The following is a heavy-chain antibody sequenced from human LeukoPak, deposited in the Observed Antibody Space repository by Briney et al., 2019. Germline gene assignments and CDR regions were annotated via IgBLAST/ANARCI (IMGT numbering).Heavy chain of an antibody. V-gene: IGHV3-9*01. D-gene: IGHD3-10*01. Sequence: GRSLRLSCAASGFTFDDYAMHWVRQAPGKGLEWVSGISWNSGSIGYADSVKGRFTISRDNAKNSLYLQMNSLRAEDTALYYCAKGRSYYGSGSFDYWGQGTLVAVSS. CDR2: ISWNSGSI. CDR1: GFTFDDYA. CDR3: AKGRSYYGSGSFDY. J-gene: IGHJ4*02.